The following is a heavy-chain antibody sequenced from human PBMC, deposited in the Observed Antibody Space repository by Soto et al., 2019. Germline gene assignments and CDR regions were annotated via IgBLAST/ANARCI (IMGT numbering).Heavy chain of an antibody. CDR1: GFTFTSSA. CDR2: IVVGSGNT. CDR3: AAAPIYGSTVTPAY. V-gene: IGHV1-58*01. J-gene: IGHJ4*02. Sequence: GASVKVSCKASGFTFTSSAVQWVRQARGQRLEWIGWIVVGSGNTNYAQKFQERVTITRDMSTSTAYMELSSLRSEDTAVYYCAAAPIYGSTVTPAYWGQGTLVTVSS. D-gene: IGHD4-17*01.